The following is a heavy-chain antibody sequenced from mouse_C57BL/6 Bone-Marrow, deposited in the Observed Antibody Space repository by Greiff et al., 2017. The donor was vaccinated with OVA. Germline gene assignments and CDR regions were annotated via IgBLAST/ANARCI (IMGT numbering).Heavy chain of an antibody. D-gene: IGHD3-2*02. Sequence: EVKLVESEGGLVQPGSSMKLSCTASGFTFRDYYMAWVRQVPEKGLEWVANINYDGSSTYYLDSLKSRFIISRDNAKNILYLQMSSLKSEDTATYYCARADSSGYAWFAYWGQGTLVTVSA. CDR3: ARADSSGYAWFAY. J-gene: IGHJ3*01. CDR1: GFTFRDYY. CDR2: INYDGSST. V-gene: IGHV5-16*01.